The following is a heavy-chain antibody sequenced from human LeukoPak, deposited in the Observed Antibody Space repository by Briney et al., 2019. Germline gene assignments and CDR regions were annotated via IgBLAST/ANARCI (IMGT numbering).Heavy chain of an antibody. D-gene: IGHD5-12*01. CDR2: IYYTGNT. Sequence: PSETLSLTCTVSNVSTTSSAYYWAWIRQSPGKGLEWIGNIYYTGNTYYNPSLKSRVTISVDTSKNQFSLKLSSVTAADTGVYYCARDFSGYDFDYWGQGTLVTVSS. V-gene: IGHV4-39*07. J-gene: IGHJ4*02. CDR3: ARDFSGYDFDY. CDR1: NVSTTSSAYY.